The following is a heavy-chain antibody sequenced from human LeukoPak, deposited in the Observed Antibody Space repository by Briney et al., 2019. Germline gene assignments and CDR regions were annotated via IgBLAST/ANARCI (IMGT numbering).Heavy chain of an antibody. CDR3: ARDWVEGDYGLSYWFDP. CDR1: GFTFSSYG. CDR2: IWYDGSNK. J-gene: IGHJ5*02. V-gene: IGHV3-33*01. Sequence: AGGSLRLSCAASGFTFSSYGMHWVRQAPGKGLEWVAVIWYDGSNKYYADSVKGRFTISRDNSKNTLYLQMNSLRAEDTAVYYCARDWVEGDYGLSYWFDPWGQGTLVTVSS. D-gene: IGHD4-17*01.